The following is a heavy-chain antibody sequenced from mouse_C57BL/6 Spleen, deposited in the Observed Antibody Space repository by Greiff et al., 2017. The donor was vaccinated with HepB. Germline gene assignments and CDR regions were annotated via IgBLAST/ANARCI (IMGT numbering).Heavy chain of an antibody. J-gene: IGHJ4*01. D-gene: IGHD1-1*01. V-gene: IGHV1-76*01. Sequence: VQLQHSGAELVRPGASVKLSCKASGYTFTDYYINWVKQRPGQGLEWIARIYPGSGNTYYNEKFKGKATLTAEKSSSTAYMQLSSLTSEDSAVYFCARWGGSSYDAMDYWGQGTSVTVSS. CDR1: GYTFTDYY. CDR2: IYPGSGNT. CDR3: ARWGGSSYDAMDY.